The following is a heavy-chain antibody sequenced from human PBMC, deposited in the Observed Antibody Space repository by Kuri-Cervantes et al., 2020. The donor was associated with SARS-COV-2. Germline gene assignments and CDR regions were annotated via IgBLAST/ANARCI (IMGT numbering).Heavy chain of an antibody. CDR3: AREMTTVTTSDAFDI. J-gene: IGHJ3*02. CDR2: IIPIFGTA. CDR1: GGTLSSYA. D-gene: IGHD4-17*01. Sequence: SVKVSSKASGGTLSSYAISWVRQAPGQGLEWMGGIIPIFGTANYAQKFQGRVTITADESTSTAYMELSSLRSEDTAVYYCAREMTTVTTSDAFDIWGQGTMVTVSS. V-gene: IGHV1-69*13.